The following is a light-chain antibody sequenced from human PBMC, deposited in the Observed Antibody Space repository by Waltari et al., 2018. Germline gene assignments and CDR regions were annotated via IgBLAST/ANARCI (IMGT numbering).Light chain of an antibody. CDR3: QQYKSYPLT. CDR1: QDISHY. Sequence: DIQMTQSTSSLSASVGDRVNITCRASQDISHYLAWFQQKPGKAHKSLIYAASNLQSGVPSKFSGGGSGTDFTLTISSLQPEDVATYYCQQYKSYPLTFGGGTKVEIK. J-gene: IGKJ4*01. CDR2: AAS. V-gene: IGKV1-16*02.